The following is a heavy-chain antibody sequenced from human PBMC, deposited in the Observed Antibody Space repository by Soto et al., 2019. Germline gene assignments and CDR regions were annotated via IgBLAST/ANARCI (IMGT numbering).Heavy chain of an antibody. Sequence: QITLNESGPTVVKPTETLTLTCTFSGFSLTTSGVGVGWVRQSPGKAPEWLAFIYCDDDKRYSTSLKSRLTITKDTSKNQVVLTMATVDPADTATYYCAHRVLRAVFGLVTTTAIYFDFWGQGTPVVVSS. V-gene: IGHV2-5*02. CDR3: AHRVLRAVFGLVTTTAIYFDF. CDR1: GFSLTTSGVG. D-gene: IGHD3-3*01. J-gene: IGHJ4*02. CDR2: IYCDDDK.